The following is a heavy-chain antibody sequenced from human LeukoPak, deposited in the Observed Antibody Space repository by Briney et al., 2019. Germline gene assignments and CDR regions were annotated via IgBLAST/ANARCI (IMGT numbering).Heavy chain of an antibody. CDR3: ARANGDYYYYHFYYMDV. J-gene: IGHJ6*03. D-gene: IGHD4-17*01. CDR2: MDPNSGST. CDR1: GYTFTGYY. V-gene: IGHV1-8*02. Sequence: ASVKVSCKASGYTFTGYYMHWVRQAPGQGLEWMGWMDPNSGSTGYAQKFQGRVTMTRNTSISTAYLELSSLRSEDTAVYYCARANGDYYYYHFYYMDVWGKGTTVTIS.